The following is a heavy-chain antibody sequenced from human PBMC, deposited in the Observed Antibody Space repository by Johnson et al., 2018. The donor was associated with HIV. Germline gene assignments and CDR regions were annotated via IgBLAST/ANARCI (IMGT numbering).Heavy chain of an antibody. CDR2: IRYDGSDK. CDR1: GFTFSKFG. Sequence: QVQLVESGGGVVQPGGSLRLSCAASGFTFSKFGMHWVRQAPGKGLEWVAFIRYDGSDKFYADSVKGRFTISRDNSKNTLYLQMNSLRVEDTAVYYCASPWGRYSISSLDTFDIWGQGTMVTVSS. V-gene: IGHV3-30*02. J-gene: IGHJ3*02. D-gene: IGHD6-6*01. CDR3: ASPWGRYSISSLDTFDI.